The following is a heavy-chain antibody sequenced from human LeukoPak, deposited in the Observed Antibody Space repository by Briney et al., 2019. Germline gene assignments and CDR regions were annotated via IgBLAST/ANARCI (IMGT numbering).Heavy chain of an antibody. D-gene: IGHD2/OR15-2a*01. Sequence: PGGSLRLSCAASGFTFSSYATSWVRQAPGKELEWVSAISGSGGSTYYADSVKGRFTISRDNSKNTLYLQMNSLRAEDTAVYYCAKGTLSYYYYMDVWGKGTTVTVSS. J-gene: IGHJ6*03. CDR2: ISGSGGST. CDR1: GFTFSSYA. CDR3: AKGTLSYYYYMDV. V-gene: IGHV3-23*01.